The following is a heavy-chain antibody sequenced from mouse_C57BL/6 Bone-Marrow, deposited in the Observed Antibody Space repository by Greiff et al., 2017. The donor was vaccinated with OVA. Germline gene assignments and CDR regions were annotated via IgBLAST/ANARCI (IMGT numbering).Heavy chain of an antibody. CDR2: IYPGSGST. J-gene: IGHJ1*03. CDR3: ARGGSWYFDV. Sequence: QVQLQQPGAELVKPGASVKMSCKASGYTFTSYWITWVKQRPGQGLAWIGDIYPGSGSTNYNEKFKSKATLTVDTSSSTAYMQLSSLTSEDSAVYYCARGGSWYFDVWGTGTTVTVSS. CDR1: GYTFTSYW. V-gene: IGHV1-55*01. D-gene: IGHD1-1*02.